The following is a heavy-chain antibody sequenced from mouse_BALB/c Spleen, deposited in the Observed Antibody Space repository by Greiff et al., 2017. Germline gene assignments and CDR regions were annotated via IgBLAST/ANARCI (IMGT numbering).Heavy chain of an antibody. Sequence: QVTLKVCGPGILQPSQTLSLTCSFSGFSLSTSGMGVSWIRQPSGKGLEWLAHIYWDDDKRYNPSLKSRLTISKDTSSNQVFLKITSVDTADTATYYCARRGDYAMDYWGQGTSVTVSA. CDR3: ARRGDYAMDY. V-gene: IGHV8-12*01. CDR1: GFSLSTSGMG. J-gene: IGHJ4*01. CDR2: IYWDDDK.